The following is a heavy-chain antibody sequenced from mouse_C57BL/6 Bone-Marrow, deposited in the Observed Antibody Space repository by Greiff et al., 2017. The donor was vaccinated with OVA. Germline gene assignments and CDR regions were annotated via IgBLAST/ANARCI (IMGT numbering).Heavy chain of an antibody. CDR3: ARAAWAWFAY. CDR2: ISDGGSYT. CDR1: GFTFSSYA. J-gene: IGHJ3*01. Sequence: EVNLVESGGGLVKPGGSLKLSCAASGFTFSSYAMSWVRQTPEKRLEWVATISDGGSYTYYPDNVKGRFTISRDNAKNNLYLQMSHLKSEDTAMYYCARAAWAWFAYWGQGTLVTVSA. V-gene: IGHV5-4*03.